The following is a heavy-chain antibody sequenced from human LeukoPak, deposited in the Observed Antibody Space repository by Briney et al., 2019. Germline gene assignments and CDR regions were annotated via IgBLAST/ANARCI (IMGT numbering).Heavy chain of an antibody. V-gene: IGHV1-2*06. CDR3: ARDYCSSTSCLFDY. D-gene: IGHD2-2*01. J-gene: IGHJ4*02. CDR1: GYTFTGYH. Sequence: ASVKVSCKASGYTFTGYHMHWVRQAPGHGLEWMGRINPNSGDTNYAQKFQGRVTMTRGTSISTAYMELSRLRSDDTAVYYCARDYCSSTSCLFDYWGQGTLVTVSS. CDR2: INPNSGDT.